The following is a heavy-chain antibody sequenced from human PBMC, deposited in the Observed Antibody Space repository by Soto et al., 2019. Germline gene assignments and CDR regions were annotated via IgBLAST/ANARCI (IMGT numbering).Heavy chain of an antibody. CDR1: GFTFSSYA. V-gene: IGHV3-30-3*01. Sequence: QVQLVESGGGVVQPGRSLRLSCAASGFTFSSYAMHWVGQAPGKGLEWVAVISYDGSNKYYADSVKGRFTISRDNSKNTLYLQMNSLRAEDTAVYYCARDRSGIAAAGAFDYWGQGTLVTVSS. CDR3: ARDRSGIAAAGAFDY. CDR2: ISYDGSNK. J-gene: IGHJ4*02. D-gene: IGHD6-13*01.